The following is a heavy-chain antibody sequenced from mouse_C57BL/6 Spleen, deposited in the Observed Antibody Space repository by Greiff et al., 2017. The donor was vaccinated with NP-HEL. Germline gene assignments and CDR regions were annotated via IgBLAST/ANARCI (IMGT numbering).Heavy chain of an antibody. CDR1: GFTFSSYA. CDR3: ARRGSSFFDY. Sequence: EVQLVESGGGLVKPGGSLKLSCAASGFTFSSYAMSWVRQTPEKRLEWVATISDGGSYTYYPDNVKGRFTISRDNAKNNLYLQMSHLKSEDTAMYYCARRGSSFFDYWGQGTTLTVSS. CDR2: ISDGGSYT. D-gene: IGHD1-1*01. J-gene: IGHJ2*01. V-gene: IGHV5-4*03.